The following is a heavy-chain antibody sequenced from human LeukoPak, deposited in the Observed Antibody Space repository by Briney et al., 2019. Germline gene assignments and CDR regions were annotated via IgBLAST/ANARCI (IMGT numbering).Heavy chain of an antibody. CDR3: ARQRRGKISIFRKWFDP. V-gene: IGHV5-51*01. J-gene: IGHJ5*02. D-gene: IGHD3-3*01. CDR2: IYPGDSDT. CDR1: GYSFTSYW. Sequence: LGESLKISCKGSGYSFTSYWIGWVRQMPGKGLEWMGIIYPGDSDTRYSPSFQGQVTISADKSISTAYLQWSSLKASDTAMYYCARQRRGKISIFRKWFDPWGQGTLVTGSS.